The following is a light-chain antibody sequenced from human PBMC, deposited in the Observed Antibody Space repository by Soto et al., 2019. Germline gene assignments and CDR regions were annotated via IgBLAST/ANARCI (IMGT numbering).Light chain of an antibody. Sequence: EVVLTQSPGTLYLSPGERVTLHCRASQSVTSNLAWYQHKPGQSPRLLIYRASARATGVPDRFSGSGSGTEFTLTISSLQSEDFAVYYCQQYNNWPPITFGQGTLLEIK. CDR1: QSVTSN. CDR3: QQYNNWPPIT. V-gene: IGKV3-15*01. J-gene: IGKJ5*01. CDR2: RAS.